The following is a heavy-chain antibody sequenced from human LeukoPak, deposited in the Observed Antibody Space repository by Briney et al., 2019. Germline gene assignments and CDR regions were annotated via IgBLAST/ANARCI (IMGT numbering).Heavy chain of an antibody. CDR1: GFTFSNHG. D-gene: IGHD3-22*01. V-gene: IGHV3-23*01. Sequence: PGGSLRLSCAASGFTFSNHGMNWVRHAPGKGLEWVSGISPSGDITYYADSVKGRFTISRDNAKNSLYLQMNSLRAEDTAVYYCAGSAYYRDFDYWGQGTLVTVSS. CDR2: ISPSGDIT. CDR3: AGSAYYRDFDY. J-gene: IGHJ4*02.